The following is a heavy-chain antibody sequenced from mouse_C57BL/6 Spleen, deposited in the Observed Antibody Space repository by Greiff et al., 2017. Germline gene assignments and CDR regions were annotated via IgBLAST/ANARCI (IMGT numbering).Heavy chain of an antibody. J-gene: IGHJ4*01. Sequence: VQLKESGGDLVKPGGSLKLSCAASGFTFSSYGMSWVRQTPDKRLEWVATISSGGSYTYYPDSVKGRFTISRDNAKNTLYLQMSSLKSEDTAMYYCARRITGTSMDYWGQGTSVTVSS. CDR3: ARRITGTSMDY. D-gene: IGHD4-1*01. CDR1: GFTFSSYG. V-gene: IGHV5-6*01. CDR2: ISSGGSYT.